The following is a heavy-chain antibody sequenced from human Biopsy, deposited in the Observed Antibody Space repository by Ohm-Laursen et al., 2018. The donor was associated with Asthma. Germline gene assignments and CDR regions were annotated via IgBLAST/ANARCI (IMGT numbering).Heavy chain of an antibody. J-gene: IGHJ4*02. CDR3: ARGLDYSGRSGFDY. CDR2: ISYDGNHK. CDR1: GFMFRSFG. D-gene: IGHD3-10*01. V-gene: IGHV3-30*03. Sequence: SLRLSCAASGFMFRSFGMHWVRQAPGKGLEWVAVISYDGNHKFYEDSVKGRFTISRDNSMNTLYLHMNSLRVEDTAAYYCARGLDYSGRSGFDYWGQGTLVIVSS.